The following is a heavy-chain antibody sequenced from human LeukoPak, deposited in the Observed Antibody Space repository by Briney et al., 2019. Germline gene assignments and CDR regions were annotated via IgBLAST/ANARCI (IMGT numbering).Heavy chain of an antibody. Sequence: SVKVSCKASGGTFSSYAISWVRQAPGQGLEWMGGIVPIFGTANYAQKFQGRVTITTDESTSTAYMELSSLRSEDTAVYYCARGSSGWYYYYYMDVWGKGTTVTVSS. CDR3: ARGSSGWYYYYYMDV. D-gene: IGHD6-19*01. J-gene: IGHJ6*03. CDR1: GGTFSSYA. CDR2: IVPIFGTA. V-gene: IGHV1-69*05.